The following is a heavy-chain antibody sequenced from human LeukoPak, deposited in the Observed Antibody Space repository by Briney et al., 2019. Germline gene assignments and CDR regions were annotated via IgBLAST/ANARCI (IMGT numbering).Heavy chain of an antibody. Sequence: ASVKVSCKASGYTFTGYYMHWVRQAPGQGLEWMGWINPNSGGTNYAQKFQGRVTMTRDTSISTAYMELSRLRSDDTAVYYCARSIVRGVMGTYNWFDPWGQGTLVTVSS. CDR1: GYTFTGYY. D-gene: IGHD3-10*01. CDR3: ARSIVRGVMGTYNWFDP. J-gene: IGHJ5*02. V-gene: IGHV1-2*02. CDR2: INPNSGGT.